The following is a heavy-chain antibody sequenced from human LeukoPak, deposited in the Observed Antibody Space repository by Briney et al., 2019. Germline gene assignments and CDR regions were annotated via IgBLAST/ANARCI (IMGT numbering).Heavy chain of an antibody. CDR1: GFTFSSYG. D-gene: IGHD1-26*01. Sequence: GRSLRLSCAASGFTFSSYGMHWVRQAPSKGLEWVAVIWYDGSNKYYADSVKGRFTISRDNSKNTLYLQMNSLRAEDTAVYYCARDRDSIVGATTFWFDPWGQGTLVTVSS. V-gene: IGHV3-33*01. CDR2: IWYDGSNK. J-gene: IGHJ5*02. CDR3: ARDRDSIVGATTFWFDP.